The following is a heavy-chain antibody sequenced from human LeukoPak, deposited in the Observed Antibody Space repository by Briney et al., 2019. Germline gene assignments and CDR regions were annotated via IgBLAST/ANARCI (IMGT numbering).Heavy chain of an antibody. D-gene: IGHD5-24*01. J-gene: IGHJ4*02. CDR3: ARREVATINYFDF. Sequence: ASVKVSCKASGYTSTGYYIHWVRQAPGQGLEWMGWINPGTSGTIYSQKFQGRVTMTRDTSISTAYMELSSLISDDTAVYYCARREVATINYFDFWGQGTLVTVSS. CDR2: INPGTSGT. V-gene: IGHV1-2*02. CDR1: GYTSTGYY.